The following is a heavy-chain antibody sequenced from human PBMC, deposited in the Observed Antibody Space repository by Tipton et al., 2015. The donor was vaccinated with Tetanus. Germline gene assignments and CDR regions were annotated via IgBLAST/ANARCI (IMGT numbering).Heavy chain of an antibody. V-gene: IGHV4-31*03. D-gene: IGHD2/OR15-2a*01. Sequence: TLSLTCTVSGDSISSGPYSWSWLRQHPGKGLELIGYIYYSGTSYISPSLTRRVSIAVDTSRNQFSLNLTSVTVADSAVYFCARVSRRIFYFDYWGQGKQVTVSS. CDR3: ARVSRRIFYFDY. CDR1: GDSISSGPYS. J-gene: IGHJ4*02. CDR2: IYYSGTS.